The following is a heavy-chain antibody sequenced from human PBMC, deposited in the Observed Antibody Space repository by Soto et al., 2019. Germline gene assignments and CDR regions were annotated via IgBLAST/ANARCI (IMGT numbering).Heavy chain of an antibody. Sequence: SETLSLTCTVSGGSISSYYWSWIRQPPGKGLEWIGYIYYSGSTNYNPSLKSRVTISVDTSKNQFSLKLSSVTAADTAVYYCARDSGTPGVEFDYWGQGTLVTVSS. CDR3: ARDSGTPGVEFDY. CDR1: GGSISSYY. D-gene: IGHD5-12*01. CDR2: IYYSGST. J-gene: IGHJ4*02. V-gene: IGHV4-59*01.